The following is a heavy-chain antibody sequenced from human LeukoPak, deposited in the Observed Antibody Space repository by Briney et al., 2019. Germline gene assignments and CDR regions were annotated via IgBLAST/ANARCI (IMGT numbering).Heavy chain of an antibody. CDR2: INPNSGGT. D-gene: IGHD2-15*01. Sequence: ASVKVSCKASGYTFTGYYMHWVRQAPGQGLEWMGWINPNSGGTNYAQKFQGRVTMTRDTSISTAYMELSRLRSDDTAVYYCAREEWAVVVVAATPDDAFDIWGQGTMVTVSS. J-gene: IGHJ3*02. V-gene: IGHV1-2*02. CDR1: GYTFTGYY. CDR3: AREEWAVVVVAATPDDAFDI.